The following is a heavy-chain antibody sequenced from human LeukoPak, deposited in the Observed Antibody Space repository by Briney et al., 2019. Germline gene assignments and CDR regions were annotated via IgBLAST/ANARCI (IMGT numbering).Heavy chain of an antibody. CDR3: ARGLYASGTYYNFFDH. V-gene: IGHV3-66*01. J-gene: IGHJ4*02. CDR2: IFNGGST. Sequence: GGSLRLSCAASGFTVSTNYMTWVRQAPGKGLEWVSVIFNGGSTYYADSVKGRFTISTDNSKNTVYLQMNSLRAEDTATYYCARGLYASGTYYNFFDHWAQGILVTVSS. D-gene: IGHD3-10*01. CDR1: GFTVSTNY.